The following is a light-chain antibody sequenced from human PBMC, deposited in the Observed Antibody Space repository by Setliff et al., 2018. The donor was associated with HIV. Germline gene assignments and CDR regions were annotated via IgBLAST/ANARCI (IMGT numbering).Light chain of an antibody. J-gene: IGLJ1*01. V-gene: IGLV1-44*01. CDR2: RNN. CDR3: AAWDDSLNGYV. Sequence: QSVLTQPPSASGTPGQRVTISCSGSSSNIGSNTVNWYQQLPGTAPKLLIYRNNQRPSGVPDRFSGSKSDTSASLAISGLQSEDEADYFCAAWDDSLNGYVFGTGTKVTV. CDR1: SSNIGSNT.